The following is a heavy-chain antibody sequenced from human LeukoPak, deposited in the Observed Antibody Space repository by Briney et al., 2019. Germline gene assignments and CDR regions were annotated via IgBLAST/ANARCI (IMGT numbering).Heavy chain of an antibody. CDR2: TYYRTKWYN. CDR3: ARTYDGDMDV. CDR1: GDSVTSNSES. Sequence: SQTLSLTCVISGDSVTSNSESWNWITQSPWIGLEWLGRTYYRTKWYNDSAVSVKSRITINPDTSKNQFSLQLNSVTAEDTAVYYCARTYDGDMDVWGKGTTVTVSS. D-gene: IGHD3-16*01. J-gene: IGHJ6*03. V-gene: IGHV6-1*01.